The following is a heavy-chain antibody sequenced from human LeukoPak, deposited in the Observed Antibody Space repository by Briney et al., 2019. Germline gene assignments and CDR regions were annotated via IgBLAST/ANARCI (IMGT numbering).Heavy chain of an antibody. CDR1: GFSFISYG. Sequence: GGSLRLSCAASGFSFISYGMHWVRQAPGKGLEWVGVISDDGRRKDYADFVKGRFTISRDNSKDTLYLQMNSLRAEDTAVYYCAKRPSDYGDYVSYFDYWGQGTLVTVSS. CDR3: AKRPSDYGDYVSYFDY. J-gene: IGHJ4*02. CDR2: ISDDGRRK. V-gene: IGHV3-30*18. D-gene: IGHD4-17*01.